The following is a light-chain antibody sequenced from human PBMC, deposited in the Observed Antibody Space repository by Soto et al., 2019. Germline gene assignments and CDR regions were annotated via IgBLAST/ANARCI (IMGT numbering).Light chain of an antibody. CDR3: QASDSSTFYV. V-gene: IGLV3-1*01. CDR1: KLVDKY. Sequence: SYELTQPPSVSVSPGQTASITCSGDKLVDKYACWYQQKPGQSPVLVIYQDIKRPSGIPERFSGSNSGNTATLTISWTQAMDEADYYCQASDSSTFYVFGTETKLTVL. J-gene: IGLJ1*01. CDR2: QDI.